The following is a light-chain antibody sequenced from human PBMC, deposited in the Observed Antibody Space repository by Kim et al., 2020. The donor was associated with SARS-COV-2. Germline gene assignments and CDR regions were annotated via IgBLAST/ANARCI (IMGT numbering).Light chain of an antibody. CDR1: QSISTY. CDR3: QQSYTAPAT. V-gene: IGKV1-39*01. Sequence: DIQMTQSPSSLSASVGDRVTITCRASQSISTYLNWFQQKPGKAPNLLIYAASSLQSGVPSRFRGSGSGTDFTLTISSLQPEDFATYYCQQSYTAPATFGQVTKVDIK. J-gene: IGKJ1*01. CDR2: AAS.